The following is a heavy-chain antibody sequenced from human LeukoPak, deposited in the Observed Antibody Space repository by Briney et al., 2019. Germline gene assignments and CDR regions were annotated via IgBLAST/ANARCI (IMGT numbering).Heavy chain of an antibody. J-gene: IGHJ4*02. CDR2: ISSSSSYI. D-gene: IGHD2-15*01. CDR1: GLIFDDYT. Sequence: PGGSLRLSCAASGLIFDDYTMNWVRQAPGKGLEWVSSISSSSSYIYYADSVKGRFTISRDNSKNTLYLQMSSLRAEDTAVYYCAKDQLNRYCSGGSCSITLDSWGQGTLVTVSS. V-gene: IGHV3-21*04. CDR3: AKDQLNRYCSGGSCSITLDS.